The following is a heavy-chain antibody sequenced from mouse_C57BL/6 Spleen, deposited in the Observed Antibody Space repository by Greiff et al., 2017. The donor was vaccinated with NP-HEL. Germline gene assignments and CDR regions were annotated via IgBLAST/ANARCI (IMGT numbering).Heavy chain of an antibody. D-gene: IGHD2-4*01. J-gene: IGHJ3*01. Sequence: VQLQQPGPELVKPGASVKISCKASGYAFSSSWMNWVKQRPGKGLEWIGRIYPGDGDTNYNGKFKGKATLTADKSSSTAYMQLSSLASEDSAVYICARDDYDWDCFAYWGQGTLVTVSA. CDR2: IYPGDGDT. CDR3: ARDDYDWDCFAY. CDR1: GYAFSSSW. V-gene: IGHV1-82*01.